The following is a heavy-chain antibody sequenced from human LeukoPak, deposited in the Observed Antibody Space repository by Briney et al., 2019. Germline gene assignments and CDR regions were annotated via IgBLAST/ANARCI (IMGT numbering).Heavy chain of an antibody. CDR2: ISSSSTYI. V-gene: IGHV3-21*01. CDR1: GFTLSSYG. Sequence: GGSLRLSCAASGFTLSSYGMNWVRQAPGKGLEWVSSISSSSTYIYYADSVKGRFTISRDNAKNSLYLQMNSLRAEDTALYYCAPSYGSGSYPLDFWGQGTLVTVSS. D-gene: IGHD3-10*01. J-gene: IGHJ4*02. CDR3: APSYGSGSYPLDF.